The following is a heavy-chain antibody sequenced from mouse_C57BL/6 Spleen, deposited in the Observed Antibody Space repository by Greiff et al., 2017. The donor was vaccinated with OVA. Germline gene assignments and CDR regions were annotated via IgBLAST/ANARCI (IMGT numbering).Heavy chain of an antibody. CDR1: GYAFSSYW. D-gene: IGHD2-5*01. J-gene: IGHJ3*01. V-gene: IGHV1-80*01. Sequence: QVHVKQSGAELVKPGASVKISCKASGYAFSSYWMNWVKQRPGKGLEWIGQIYPGDGDTNYNGKFKGKATLTADKSSSTAYMQLSSLTSEDTAVYYCARPPYYSNYGSGFAYWGQGTLVTVSS. CDR3: ARPPYYSNYGSGFAY. CDR2: IYPGDGDT.